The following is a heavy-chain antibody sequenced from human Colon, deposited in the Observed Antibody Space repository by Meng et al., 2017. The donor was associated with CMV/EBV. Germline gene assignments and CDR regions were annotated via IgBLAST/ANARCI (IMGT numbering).Heavy chain of an antibody. CDR1: GFTFSSYW. Sequence: GESLKISCAASGFTFSSYWMSWVRQAPGKGLEWVAVISYDGSNKYYADSVKGRFTISRDNSKNTLYLQMNSLRAEDTAVYYCARDKRRGALVGATGGFDYWGQGTLVTVSS. D-gene: IGHD1-26*01. V-gene: IGHV3-30-3*01. CDR2: ISYDGSNK. CDR3: ARDKRRGALVGATGGFDY. J-gene: IGHJ4*02.